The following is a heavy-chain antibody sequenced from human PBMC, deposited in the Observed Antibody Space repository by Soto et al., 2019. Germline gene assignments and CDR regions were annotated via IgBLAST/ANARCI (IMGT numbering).Heavy chain of an antibody. J-gene: IGHJ3*02. CDR2: IHYTGTT. D-gene: IGHD5-12*01. V-gene: IGHV4-59*01. Sequence: PSETLSLTCTVSRGSINNSYWTWIRQPPGKRLEWIGYIHYTGTTNHNPSLRGRVTMSVDTSNNQFSLKLSSVTAADTAVYYCPRASTWHPGPFDIWGQGRTVT. CDR1: RGSINNSY. CDR3: PRASTWHPGPFDI.